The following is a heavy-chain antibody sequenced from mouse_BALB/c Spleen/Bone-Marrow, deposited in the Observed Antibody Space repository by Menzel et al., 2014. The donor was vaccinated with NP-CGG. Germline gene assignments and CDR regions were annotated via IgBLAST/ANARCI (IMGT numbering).Heavy chain of an antibody. J-gene: IGHJ3*01. V-gene: IGHV14-3*02. CDR3: ARSTGGSDGFAY. CDR1: GFNIKDTY. CDR2: IDPANGNT. Sequence: EVKLLESGAELVKPGASVKLSCTASGFNIKDTYMHWVKQRPEQGLEWIGRIDPANGNTKYDPKFQGKATITADTSSNTAYLQLSSLTSEDTAVYYCARSTGGSDGFAYWGQGTLVTVSA.